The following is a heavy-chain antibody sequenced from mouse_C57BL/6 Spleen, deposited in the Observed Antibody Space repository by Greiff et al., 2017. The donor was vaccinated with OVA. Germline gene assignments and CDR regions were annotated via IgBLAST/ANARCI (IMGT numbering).Heavy chain of an antibody. D-gene: IGHD4-1*01. CDR2: IHPNSGST. CDR1: GYTFTSYW. Sequence: QVQLQQPGAELVKPGASVKLSCKASGYTFTSYWMHWVKQRPGQGLEWIGMIHPNSGSTNYNEKFKSKATLTVDKSSSTAYMQLSSLTSEDSAVYYCARSWDSYAMDYWGQGTSVTVSS. CDR3: ARSWDSYAMDY. J-gene: IGHJ4*01. V-gene: IGHV1-64*01.